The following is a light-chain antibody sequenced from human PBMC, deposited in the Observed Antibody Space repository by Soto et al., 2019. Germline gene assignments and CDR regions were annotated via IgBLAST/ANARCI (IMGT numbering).Light chain of an antibody. J-gene: IGKJ4*01. CDR3: QQYNSYLLT. Sequence: DIQMTQSPSTLSASVGDRVTITYRASQSLSRWLAWYQQKPGKAPKLLIYDASSLESGVPSRFSGSGSGTEFTLTITSLQPDDFATYYCQQYNSYLLTFGGGTKVEIK. CDR2: DAS. CDR1: QSLSRW. V-gene: IGKV1-5*01.